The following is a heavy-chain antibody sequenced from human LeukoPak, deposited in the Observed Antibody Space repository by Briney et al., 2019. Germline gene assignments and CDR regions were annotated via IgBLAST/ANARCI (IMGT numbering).Heavy chain of an antibody. V-gene: IGHV4-39*01. Sequence: SETLSLTCTVSGGSISSSSYYWGWIRQPPGKGLEWIGSIYYSGSTYYNPSLKSRVTISVDTSKNQFSLKLSSVTAADTAVYYCARQGLTGRQGYFDLWGRGTLVTVFS. D-gene: IGHD7-27*01. CDR2: IYYSGST. CDR1: GGSISSSSYY. CDR3: ARQGLTGRQGYFDL. J-gene: IGHJ2*01.